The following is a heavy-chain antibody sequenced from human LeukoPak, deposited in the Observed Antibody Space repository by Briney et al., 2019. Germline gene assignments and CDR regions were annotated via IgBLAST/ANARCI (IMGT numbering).Heavy chain of an antibody. D-gene: IGHD3-22*01. CDR3: AHRRGYYDSSGPYFDY. CDR1: GFSLSTSGVG. CDR2: IYWNNDK. J-gene: IGHJ4*02. V-gene: IGHV2-5*01. Sequence: SGPTLVNPTRTLTLTCTFSGFSLSTSGVGVGWIRQPPGKALEWLALIYWNNDKRYSPSLKSRLTITKDTSKNQVVLTTTNVDPVDTATYYCAHRRGYYDSSGPYFDYWGQGALVTVSS.